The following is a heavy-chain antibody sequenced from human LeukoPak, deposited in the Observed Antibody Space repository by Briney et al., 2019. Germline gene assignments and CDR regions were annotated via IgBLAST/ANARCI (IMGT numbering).Heavy chain of an antibody. CDR1: GFTFSDYY. V-gene: IGHV3-11*01. CDR2: ISSSGSTI. CDR3: AMKKKPHYYYYYYMDV. Sequence: PGGSLRLSCAASGFTFSDYYMSWIRQAPGKGLEWVSYISSSGSTIYYADSVKGRFTISRDNAKNSLYLQMNSLRAEDTAVYYCAMKKKPHYYYYYYMDVWGKGTTVTVSS. J-gene: IGHJ6*03.